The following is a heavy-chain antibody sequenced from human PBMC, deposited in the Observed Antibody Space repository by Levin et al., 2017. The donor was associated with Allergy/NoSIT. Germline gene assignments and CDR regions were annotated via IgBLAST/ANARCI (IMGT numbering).Heavy chain of an antibody. CDR1: GGSISSSSYY. D-gene: IGHD6-13*01. V-gene: IGHV4-39*01. J-gene: IGHJ4*02. CDR2: IYYSGST. Sequence: SQTLSLTCTVSGGSISSSSYYWGWIRQPPGKGLEWIGSIYYSGSTYYNPSLKSRVTISLDTSKNQFSLKLNSVTAADTAVYYCARHSGYSSSWSDYFDYWGQGTLVTVSS. CDR3: ARHSGYSSSWSDYFDY.